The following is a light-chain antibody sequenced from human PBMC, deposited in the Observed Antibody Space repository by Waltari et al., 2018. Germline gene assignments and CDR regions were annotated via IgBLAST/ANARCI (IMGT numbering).Light chain of an antibody. CDR2: VNSDGSH. CDR3: QTGGHGTWV. J-gene: IGLJ3*02. Sequence: QLVLTQSPSASASLGASVKLICTLSSGHSSNIIAWHQQQPEKGPRYLMKVNSDGSHTKGDEIPDRVSGASAGAERYLTIASVQSEDEADYYCQTGGHGTWVFGGGTKLTVL. CDR1: SGHSSNI. V-gene: IGLV4-69*01.